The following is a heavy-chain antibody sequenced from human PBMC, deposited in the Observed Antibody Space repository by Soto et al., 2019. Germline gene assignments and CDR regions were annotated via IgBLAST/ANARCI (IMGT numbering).Heavy chain of an antibody. V-gene: IGHV3-64D*06. CDR2: ISSNGGST. J-gene: IGHJ3*02. Sequence: PGGSLRLSCSASGFTFSSYAMHWVRQAPGKGLEYASAISSNGGSTYYADSVKGRFTISRDNSKNTLYLQMSSLRAEDTAVYYCVPSRGAFDIWGQGTMVTVSS. CDR3: VPSRGAFDI. CDR1: GFTFSSYA.